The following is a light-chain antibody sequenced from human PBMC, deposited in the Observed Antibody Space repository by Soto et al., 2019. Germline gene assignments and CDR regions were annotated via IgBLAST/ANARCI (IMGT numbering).Light chain of an antibody. Sequence: QSALTQPASVSGSPGQSITISCTGTSSGVGSYNLVSWYQQHPGKAPKLMIYEGSKRPSGVSNRFSGSKSGNTASLTISGLQAEDEADYYCCSYAGSSIFYVFGNGTKVTVL. CDR1: SSGVGSYNL. V-gene: IGLV2-23*01. J-gene: IGLJ1*01. CDR2: EGS. CDR3: CSYAGSSIFYV.